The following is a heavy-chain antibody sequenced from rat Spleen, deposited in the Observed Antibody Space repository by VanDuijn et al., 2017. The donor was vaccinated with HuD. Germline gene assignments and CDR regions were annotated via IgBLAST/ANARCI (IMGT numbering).Heavy chain of an antibody. D-gene: IGHD1-9*01. CDR1: GFTFNYYW. CDR3: SRGTYYRH. J-gene: IGHJ2*01. Sequence: EVQLVESGGGLVQPGRSLKLSCAASGFTFNYYWMTWIRQAPGKGLEWIASITNAYGNTYYPDSVKGRFTISRDIAKSTLFLQMNSLRSEDTATYYCSRGTYYRHWGQGVMVTVSS. CDR2: ITNAYGNT. V-gene: IGHV5-31*01.